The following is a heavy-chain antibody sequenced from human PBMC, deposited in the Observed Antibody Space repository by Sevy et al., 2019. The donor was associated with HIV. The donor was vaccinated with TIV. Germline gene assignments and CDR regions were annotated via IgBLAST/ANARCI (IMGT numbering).Heavy chain of an antibody. Sequence: GGSLRLSCAASGFTFSAYGMHWVRQAPGKGLEWVAVISNDESRKYYADSVKGRFTIYRDNSKNTLYLQMNSLRAEDTAIYYCAKKAADGYKPAAFDIWGQGTMVTVSS. V-gene: IGHV3-30*18. CDR2: ISNDESRK. CDR1: GFTFSAYG. CDR3: AKKAADGYKPAAFDI. J-gene: IGHJ3*02. D-gene: IGHD2-21*01.